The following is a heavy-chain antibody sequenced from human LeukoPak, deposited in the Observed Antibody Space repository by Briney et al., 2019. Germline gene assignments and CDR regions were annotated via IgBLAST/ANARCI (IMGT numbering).Heavy chain of an antibody. J-gene: IGHJ4*02. CDR2: ISAYNGIT. D-gene: IGHD2-2*01. V-gene: IGHV1-18*01. CDR3: ARQYCSSTSCYFPFDY. Sequence: ASVKVSCKASGYTFTSYGISWVRQAPGQGLEWMGWISAYNGITNYAQKLQGRVTMTTDTSTSTAYMGLSSLRSEDTAVYYCARQYCSSTSCYFPFDYWGQGTLVTVSS. CDR1: GYTFTSYG.